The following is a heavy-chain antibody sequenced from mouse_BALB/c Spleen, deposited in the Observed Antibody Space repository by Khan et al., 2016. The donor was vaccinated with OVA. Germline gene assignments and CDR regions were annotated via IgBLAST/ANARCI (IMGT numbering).Heavy chain of an antibody. CDR2: INPTSGYT. V-gene: IGHV1-7*01. CDR1: GYTFTTYW. Sequence: VHLQQSGAELAKPGASVKMSCKASGYTFTTYWMHWVKQRPGQGLEWIGYINPTSGYTDYNEKFKDRATLSADKSSSTAYMQLSSLTSEDSAGYYCTRDRIDYWGQGTTLTVSS. J-gene: IGHJ2*01. CDR3: TRDRIDY.